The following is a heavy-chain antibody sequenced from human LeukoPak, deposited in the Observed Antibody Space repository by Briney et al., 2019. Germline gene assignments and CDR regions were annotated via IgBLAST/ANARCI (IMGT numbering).Heavy chain of an antibody. CDR1: GGSISSGSYY. CDR3: ARQYPPGSRTYYFDY. D-gene: IGHD2-2*01. J-gene: IGHJ4*02. CDR2: IYTSGST. Sequence: SETLSLTCTVSGGSISSGSYYWSWIRQPAGKGLEWIGRIYTSGSTNYNPSLKSRVTILVDTSKNQFSLKLSSVTAADTAVYYCARQYPPGSRTYYFDYWGQGTLVTVSS. V-gene: IGHV4-61*02.